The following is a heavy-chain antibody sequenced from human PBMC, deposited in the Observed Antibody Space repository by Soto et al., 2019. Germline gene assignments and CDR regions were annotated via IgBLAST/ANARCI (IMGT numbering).Heavy chain of an antibody. J-gene: IGHJ5*02. Sequence: SETLSLTCAVSGGSISSSNWWSWVRQPPGKGLEWIGEIYHSGSTNYNPSLKSRVTISVDKSKNQFSLKLSSVTAADTAVYYCVRGSSSSWYRGWFDPWGQGTLVTVSS. CDR1: GGSISSSNW. D-gene: IGHD6-13*01. V-gene: IGHV4-4*02. CDR2: IYHSGST. CDR3: VRGSSSSWYRGWFDP.